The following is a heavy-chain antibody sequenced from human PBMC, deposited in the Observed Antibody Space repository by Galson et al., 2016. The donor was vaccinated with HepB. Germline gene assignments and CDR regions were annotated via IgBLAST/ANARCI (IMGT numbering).Heavy chain of an antibody. CDR1: GYSISSDYF. D-gene: IGHD1-14*01. CDR2: IARSGNI. Sequence: ETLSLTCTVSGYSISSDYFWGWIRQPPVKGLEWIGTIARSGNIHYNPSLKSRVTMSVDTSKNQFSLKLSSVTASDTAVYYSVTRNPSSASDYWGQGTLVTVSS. V-gene: IGHV4-38-2*02. J-gene: IGHJ4*02. CDR3: VTRNPSSASDY.